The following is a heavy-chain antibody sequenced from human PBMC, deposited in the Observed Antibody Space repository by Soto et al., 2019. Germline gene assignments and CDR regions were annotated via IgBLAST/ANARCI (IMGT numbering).Heavy chain of an antibody. D-gene: IGHD2-2*01. V-gene: IGHV4-59*01. CDR2: IHYSGST. J-gene: IGHJ3*02. Sequence: SETLSLTCTVSGDSISRYYWSWFRQSPGKGLEWIAYIHYSGSTNYNPSLKSRVTISLDTSKNQFSLRLGSMTAADTAVFYCARGIVPTADDAFDIWGQGTMVTVSS. CDR3: ARGIVPTADDAFDI. CDR1: GDSISRYY.